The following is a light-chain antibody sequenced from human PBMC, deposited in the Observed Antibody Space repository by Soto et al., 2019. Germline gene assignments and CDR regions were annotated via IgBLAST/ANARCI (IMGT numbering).Light chain of an antibody. CDR2: AAS. V-gene: IGKV1-9*01. J-gene: IGKJ4*01. CDR3: QQFNVYPLT. CDR1: QGIRDF. Sequence: DIQLTQSPSFLSASVGDRVTITCRASQGIRDFLALYQQKPGQPPKLLIYAASTLQTGVPTRFSGIASGTEFTLIISNLQPADFATYYCQQFNVYPLTFGGGTKVEIK.